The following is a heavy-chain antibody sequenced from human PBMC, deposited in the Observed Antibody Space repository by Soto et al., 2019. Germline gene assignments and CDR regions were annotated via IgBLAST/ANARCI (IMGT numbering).Heavy chain of an antibody. V-gene: IGHV1-2*04. Sequence: ASVKVSCKASGYTFTGYYMHWVRQAPGQGLEWMGWINPNSGGTNYAHKFQGWVTMTRDTSISTAYMELSRLRSDDTAVYYFARVWVTMVRGVIRTSSGMDVWGQGTTVTVAS. CDR1: GYTFTGYY. J-gene: IGHJ6*02. CDR2: INPNSGGT. CDR3: ARVWVTMVRGVIRTSSGMDV. D-gene: IGHD3-10*01.